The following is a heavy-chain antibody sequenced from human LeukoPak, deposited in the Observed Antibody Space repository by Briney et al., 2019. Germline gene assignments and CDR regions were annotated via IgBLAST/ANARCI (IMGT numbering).Heavy chain of an antibody. V-gene: IGHV1-3*01. J-gene: IGHJ5*02. CDR3: ARRYCGGDCTFDWFDP. CDR2: INAGNGDT. Sequence: GASVKVSCKASGYTFTSYTMHWVRQAPGRRLEWMGWINAGNGDTKYSQKFQGRVTITRDTSASTAYMELSSLRSEDTAVYYCARRYCGGDCTFDWFDPWGQGTLVTVSS. D-gene: IGHD2-21*02. CDR1: GYTFTSYT.